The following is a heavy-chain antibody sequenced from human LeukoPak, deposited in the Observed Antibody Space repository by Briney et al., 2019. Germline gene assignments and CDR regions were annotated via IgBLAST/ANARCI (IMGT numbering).Heavy chain of an antibody. V-gene: IGHV5-10-1*01. CDR2: IDPSDSYT. CDR3: ARGGKSAYGWFDP. CDR1: GYSFTSYW. J-gene: IGHJ5*02. D-gene: IGHD5-12*01. Sequence: GESLKISCKGSGYSFTSYWISWVHQMPGKGLEWMGTIDPSDSYTNYSPSFQGHVTISADKSISTAYLQWSSLKASDTAMYYCARGGKSAYGWFDPWGQGALVTVSS.